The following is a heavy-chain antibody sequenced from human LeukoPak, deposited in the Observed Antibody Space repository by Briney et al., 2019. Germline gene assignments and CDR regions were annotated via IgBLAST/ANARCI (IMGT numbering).Heavy chain of an antibody. CDR1: GYTFTDYY. D-gene: IGHD1-26*01. J-gene: IGHJ4*02. V-gene: IGHV1-2*03. Sequence: LGASVKVSCKASGYTFTDYYIHWVRQAPGQGLEWMAWINPNSGGTNYAQKFQGRVTLTRDTSISTAYMELRSLTSDGTAVYYCATDLPTTPDYFDYWGQGTLVTVSS. CDR3: ATDLPTTPDYFDY. CDR2: INPNSGGT.